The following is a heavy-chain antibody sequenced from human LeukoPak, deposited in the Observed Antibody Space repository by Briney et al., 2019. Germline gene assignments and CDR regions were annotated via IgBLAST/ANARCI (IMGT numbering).Heavy chain of an antibody. Sequence: SETLSLTCTVSGGSISSSSYYWCWIRQPPGKGLEWIGSIYYSGSTYYNPSLKSRVSISVDTSKNQFSLKLSSVTAADTAVYYCARVTDCSSTSCYLMDVWGKGTTVTVSS. CDR2: IYYSGST. CDR3: ARVTDCSSTSCYLMDV. J-gene: IGHJ6*04. CDR1: GGSISSSSYY. D-gene: IGHD2-2*01. V-gene: IGHV4-39*01.